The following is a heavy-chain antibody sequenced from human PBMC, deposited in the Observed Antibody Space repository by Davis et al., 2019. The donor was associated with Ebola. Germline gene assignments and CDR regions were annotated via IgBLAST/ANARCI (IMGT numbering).Heavy chain of an antibody. CDR2: ITSSSSTI. D-gene: IGHD5-18*01. J-gene: IGHJ2*01. CDR3: VGYTYGY. V-gene: IGHV3-48*02. Sequence: PGGSLRLSCAASGFTFSSYSMNWVRQAPGKGLVWVAYITSSSSTIFYAESVKGRFTISRDNAQNSLYLQMNGLRDEDTTVYYCVGYTYGYWGRGTLVTVSS. CDR1: GFTFSSYS.